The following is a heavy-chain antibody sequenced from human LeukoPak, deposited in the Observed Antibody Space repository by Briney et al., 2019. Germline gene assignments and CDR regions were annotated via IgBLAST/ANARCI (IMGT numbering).Heavy chain of an antibody. J-gene: IGHJ4*02. V-gene: IGHV3-11*04. D-gene: IGHD3-22*01. CDR3: ARTSITMIVAYFDY. CDR2: ISSSGSTI. CDR1: GFTFRDYA. Sequence: AGGSLRLSCAATGFTFRDYAMSWVRQAPGKGLEWVSYISSSGSTIYYADSVKGRFTISRDNAENSLYLQMNSLRAEDTAVYYCARTSITMIVAYFDYWGQGTLVTVSS.